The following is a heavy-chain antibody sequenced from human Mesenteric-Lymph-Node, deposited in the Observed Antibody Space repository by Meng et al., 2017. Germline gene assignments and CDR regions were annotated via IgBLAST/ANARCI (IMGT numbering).Heavy chain of an antibody. CDR3: ARTIGGADIVVVPAAYYFDY. J-gene: IGHJ4*02. Sequence: QVQLQQWGAGLLKPSETLSLTCAVYGGSFSGYYWSWIRQPPGKGLEWIGEISHSGSTNYNPSLKSRVTISVDTSKNQFSLKLSSVTAADTAVYYCARTIGGADIVVVPAAYYFDYWGQGTLVTVSS. CDR2: ISHSGST. V-gene: IGHV4-34*01. D-gene: IGHD2-2*01. CDR1: GGSFSGYY.